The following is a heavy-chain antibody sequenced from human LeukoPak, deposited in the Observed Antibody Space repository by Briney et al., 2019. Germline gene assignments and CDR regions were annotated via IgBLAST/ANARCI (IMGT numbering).Heavy chain of an antibody. CDR3: ARGRDTYYYGSGSYYMDY. CDR2: INPNSGGT. Sequence: ASVKVSCKASGYTFTSYYMHWVRQAPGQGLEWMGWINPNSGGTNYAQKFQGRVTMTRDTSISTAYMELSRLRSDDTAVYYCARGRDTYYYGSGSYYMDYWGQGTLVTVSS. CDR1: GYTFTSYY. D-gene: IGHD3-10*01. J-gene: IGHJ4*02. V-gene: IGHV1-2*02.